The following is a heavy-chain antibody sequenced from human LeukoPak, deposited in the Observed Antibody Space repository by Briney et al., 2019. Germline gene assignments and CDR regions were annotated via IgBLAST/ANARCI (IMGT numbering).Heavy chain of an antibody. Sequence: GGSLRLSCAASGFTFSSYSMNWVRQAPGKGLEWVSSISSSSSYYAYSVKGRFTISRDNAKNSLYLQMNSLRAEDTAVYYCARVGRGYSYGYWGQGTLVTVSS. CDR1: GFTFSSYS. V-gene: IGHV3-21*01. CDR2: ISSSSS. D-gene: IGHD5-18*01. J-gene: IGHJ4*02. CDR3: ARVGRGYSYGY.